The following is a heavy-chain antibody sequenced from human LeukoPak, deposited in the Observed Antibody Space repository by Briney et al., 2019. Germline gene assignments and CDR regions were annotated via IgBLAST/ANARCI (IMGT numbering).Heavy chain of an antibody. D-gene: IGHD2-8*01. Sequence: GGSLRLSCAASGFTFSSYEMNWVRHAPGKGLEWVSYISSNGSTLYYADSVKGRFTISRDNAKNSLYLQMNSLRAEDTAVYYCARSLEWRYYFDYWGQGTLVTVSP. CDR1: GFTFSSYE. CDR3: ARSLEWRYYFDY. CDR2: ISSNGSTL. V-gene: IGHV3-48*03. J-gene: IGHJ4*02.